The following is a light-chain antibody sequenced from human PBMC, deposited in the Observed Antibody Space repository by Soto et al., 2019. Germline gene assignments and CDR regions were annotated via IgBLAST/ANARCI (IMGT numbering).Light chain of an antibody. CDR3: SSYTSSSTGV. CDR1: GSDVGGYNY. V-gene: IGLV2-14*01. Sequence: QSVLTQPASVSGSPGQSITISCTGTGSDVGGYNYVSWYQQHPGKAPKLMIYEVNYRPSGVSNRFSGSKSGNTASLTISGLQAEDEADYYCSSYTSSSTGVFGTGTKV. J-gene: IGLJ1*01. CDR2: EVN.